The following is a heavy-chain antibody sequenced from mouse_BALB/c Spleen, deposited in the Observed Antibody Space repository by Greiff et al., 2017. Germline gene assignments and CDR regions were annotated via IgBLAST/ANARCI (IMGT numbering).Heavy chain of an antibody. Sequence: EVQLKESGPGLVKPSQSLSLTCSVTGYSITSGYYWNWIRQFPGNKLEWMGYISYDGSNNYNPSLKNRISITRDTSKNQFFLKLNSVTTEDTATYYCARVGYGYDYFDYWGQGTTLTVSS. CDR1: GYSITSGYY. D-gene: IGHD1-2*01. J-gene: IGHJ2*01. CDR2: ISYDGSN. V-gene: IGHV3-6*02. CDR3: ARVGYGYDYFDY.